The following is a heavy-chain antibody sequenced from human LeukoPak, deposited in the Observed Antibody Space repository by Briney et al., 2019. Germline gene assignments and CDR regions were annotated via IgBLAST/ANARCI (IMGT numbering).Heavy chain of an antibody. CDR3: AKDRKTDWSDY. J-gene: IGHJ4*02. CDR2: ISGSGGST. D-gene: IGHD3-9*01. CDR1: GFTISNYW. Sequence: PGGSLRLSRAASGFTISNYWMTWVRQAPGKGLEWVSAISGSGGSTYYADSVKGRFTISRDNSKNTQYLQMNSLRAEDTAVYYCAKDRKTDWSDYWGQGTLVTVSS. V-gene: IGHV3-23*01.